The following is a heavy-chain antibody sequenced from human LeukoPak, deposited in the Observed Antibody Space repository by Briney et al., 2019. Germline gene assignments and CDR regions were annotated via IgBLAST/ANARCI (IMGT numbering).Heavy chain of an antibody. CDR2: ISGGGGST. CDR3: AKDYYAS. Sequence: PGGSLRLSCAASEFTFSSYAMNWVRQAPGKGLEWVSGISGGGGSTYYADSVKGRFTISRDNSKNTLYLQMNSLSADDTAVYYCAKDYYASWGQGALVTVSS. D-gene: IGHD1-26*01. CDR1: EFTFSSYA. V-gene: IGHV3-23*01. J-gene: IGHJ5*02.